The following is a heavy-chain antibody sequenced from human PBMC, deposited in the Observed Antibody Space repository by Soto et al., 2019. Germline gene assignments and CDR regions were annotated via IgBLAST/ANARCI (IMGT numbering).Heavy chain of an antibody. J-gene: IGHJ5*02. Sequence: SETLSLTCTVSGGSISSGGYYWSWIRQHPGKGLEWIGYIYYSGSTYYNPSLKSRVTISVDTSKNQFSLKLSSVTAADTAVYYCARGMAYYGSGSSNWFDPWGQGTLVTVSS. CDR3: ARGMAYYGSGSSNWFDP. D-gene: IGHD3-10*01. CDR1: GGSISSGGYY. V-gene: IGHV4-31*03. CDR2: IYYSGST.